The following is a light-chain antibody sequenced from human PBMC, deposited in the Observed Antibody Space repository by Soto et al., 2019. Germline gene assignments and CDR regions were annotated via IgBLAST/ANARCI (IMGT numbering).Light chain of an antibody. V-gene: IGLV2-14*03. J-gene: IGLJ2*01. CDR3: SSYTSSSTLV. CDR2: DVN. CDR1: SSDVGGYNY. Sequence: QSVLTQPASVSGSPGQSITISCTGTSSDVGGYNYVSWYRQHPGKAPKLMIYDVNNRPSGVSNLFSGSKSGNTASLTISGLQAEDEADYYCSSYTSSSTLVFGGGTKVTVL.